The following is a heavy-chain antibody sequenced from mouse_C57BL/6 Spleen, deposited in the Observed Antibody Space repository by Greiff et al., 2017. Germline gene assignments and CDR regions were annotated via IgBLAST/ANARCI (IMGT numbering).Heavy chain of an antibody. CDR2: IDPENGDT. Sequence: EVQLQQSGAELVRPGASVKLSCTASGFNIKDDYMHWVKQRPEQGLEWIGWIDPENGDTEYASKFQGKATITADTSSNTAYLQLSSLTAEDTAVYYCTTRVTTLGDYWGQGTSVTVSS. V-gene: IGHV14-4*01. CDR3: TTRVTTLGDY. J-gene: IGHJ4*01. CDR1: GFNIKDDY. D-gene: IGHD2-2*01.